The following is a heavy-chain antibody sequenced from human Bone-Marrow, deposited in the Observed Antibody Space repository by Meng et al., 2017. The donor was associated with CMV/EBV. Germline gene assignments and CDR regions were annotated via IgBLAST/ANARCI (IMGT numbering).Heavy chain of an antibody. CDR3: ARRGGSHSKDAFDI. J-gene: IGHJ3*02. CDR1: GYSISSGYY. D-gene: IGHD1-26*01. CDR2: ISSSGSTI. V-gene: IGHV3-11*01. Sequence: GGSLRLSCTVSGYSISSGYYWGWIRQPPGKGLEWVSYISSSGSTIYYADSVKGRFTISRDNAKNSLYLQMNSLRAEDTAVYYCARRGGSHSKDAFDIWGQGTMVTVSS.